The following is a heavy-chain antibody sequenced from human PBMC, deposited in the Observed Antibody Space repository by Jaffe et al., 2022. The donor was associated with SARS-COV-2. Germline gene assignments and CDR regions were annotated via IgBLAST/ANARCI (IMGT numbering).Heavy chain of an antibody. CDR1: GFSLSTSGMC. V-gene: IGHV2-70*01. J-gene: IGHJ4*02. CDR3: ARTPSGIVYFDF. D-gene: IGHD1-26*01. Sequence: QVTLRESGPALVKPTQTLTLTCTVSGFSLSTSGMCVSWIRQSPGKALEWLALIDWDGDKQYSTTLKTRLTISRDTSRNQVVLTMTNMDPVDTATYYCARTPSGIVYFDFWGQGSLVTVSS. CDR2: IDWDGDK.